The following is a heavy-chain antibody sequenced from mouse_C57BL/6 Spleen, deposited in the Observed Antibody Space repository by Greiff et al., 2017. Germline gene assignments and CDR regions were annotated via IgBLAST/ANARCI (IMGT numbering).Heavy chain of an antibody. CDR1: GFTFSDFY. CDR2: SRNKANDYTT. J-gene: IGHJ4*01. V-gene: IGHV7-1*01. Sequence: EVKVVESGGGLVQSGRSLRLSCATSGFTFSDFYMEWVRQAPGKGLEWIAASRNKANDYTTEYSASVKGRFIVSRDTSQSTLYLQMNALRAEDTAIYYCARDALMDYWGQGTSVTVSS. CDR3: ARDALMDY.